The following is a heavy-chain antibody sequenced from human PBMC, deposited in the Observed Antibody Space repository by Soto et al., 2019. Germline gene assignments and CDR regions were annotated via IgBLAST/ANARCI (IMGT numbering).Heavy chain of an antibody. CDR3: AREGVTPSYYYYYGMDV. Sequence: PSETLSLTCTVSGGSISSYYWSWIRRPPGKGLEWIGYISYSGSTNYNSSLKSRVTISVDTSKNQFSLKLSSVTAADTAVYYCAREGVTPSYYYYYGMDVWGQGTTVTVSS. CDR1: GGSISSYY. CDR2: ISYSGST. V-gene: IGHV4-59*01. J-gene: IGHJ6*02. D-gene: IGHD5-18*01.